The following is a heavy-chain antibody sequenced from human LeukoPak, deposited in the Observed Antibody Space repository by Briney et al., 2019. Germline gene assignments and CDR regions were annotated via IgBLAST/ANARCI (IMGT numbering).Heavy chain of an antibody. D-gene: IGHD3-9*01. Sequence: GGSLRLSCAASGFTVSSNYMSWVRQAPGKGLEWVSVIYSGGSTYYADSVKGRFTISRDNSKNTLYLQMNSLRAEDTAVYYCARMDSYYDILTGYSPRGMDVWGQGTTVTVSS. V-gene: IGHV3-66*01. CDR1: GFTVSSNY. J-gene: IGHJ6*02. CDR3: ARMDSYYDILTGYSPRGMDV. CDR2: IYSGGST.